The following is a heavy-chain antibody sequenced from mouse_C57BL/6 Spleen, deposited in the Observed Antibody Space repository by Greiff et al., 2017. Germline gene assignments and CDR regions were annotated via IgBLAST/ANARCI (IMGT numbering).Heavy chain of an antibody. J-gene: IGHJ4*01. D-gene: IGHD2-4*01. CDR2: ISAGGSYT. CDR3: ARESEYDYDFYAMDY. CDR1: GYTFSSYS. Sequence: EVKLLESGGGLVKPGGSLKLSCAASGYTFSSYSMSWVRQTPEKRLEWVATISAGGSYTNYPDKVKGRFTFSRDNSKNNLYLQMSHLKSEDTAMYCCARESEYDYDFYAMDYWGQGTSVTVSS. V-gene: IGHV5-4*01.